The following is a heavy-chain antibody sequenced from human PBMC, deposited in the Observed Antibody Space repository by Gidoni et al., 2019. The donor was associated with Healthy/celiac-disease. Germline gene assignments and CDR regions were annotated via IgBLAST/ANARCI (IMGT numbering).Heavy chain of an antibody. CDR1: GLTFVIIC. Sequence: ELQLVESGVGLVQPGGSLRLSCPASGLTFVIICRGWVRQAPGKGLEWVANIKQDGSEKYYVDSVKGRFTISRDNAKNSLYLQMNSLRAEDTAVYYCAREGVEEWFGELLVLDPSFDYWGQGTLVTVSS. V-gene: IGHV3-7*05. D-gene: IGHD3-10*01. CDR2: IKQDGSEK. J-gene: IGHJ4*02. CDR3: AREGVEEWFGELLVLDPSFDY.